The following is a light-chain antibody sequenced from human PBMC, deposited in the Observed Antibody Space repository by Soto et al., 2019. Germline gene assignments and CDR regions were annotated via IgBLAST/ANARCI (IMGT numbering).Light chain of an antibody. CDR3: QQYGSSPLT. V-gene: IGKV3-20*01. CDR2: AAS. J-gene: IGKJ4*01. CDR1: QSVSSSY. Sequence: IVLTQSPGTLSLSPGERATLSCRASQSVSSSYLAWYQQKPGQAPRLLIYAASSRATGIPDRFSGTGSGTDFTLTISRLEPEDFAVYYCQQYGSSPLTFGGVTKVDI.